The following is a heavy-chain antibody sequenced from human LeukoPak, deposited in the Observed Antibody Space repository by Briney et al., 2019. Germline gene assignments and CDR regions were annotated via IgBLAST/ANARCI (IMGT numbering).Heavy chain of an antibody. CDR2: IYPNDSDT. V-gene: IGHV5-51*01. J-gene: IGHJ3*01. CDR3: ARPNITYYYDSSGYDGFDV. CDR1: GYHFSNYW. Sequence: GESLKISCKGSGYHFSNYWIAWVRQMPGKGLEWMGIIYPNDSDTRYRPPFQGQVSISADKSINTAYLQWSSLKASDTATYFCARPNITYYYDSSGYDGFDVWGQGTMVTVSS. D-gene: IGHD3-22*01.